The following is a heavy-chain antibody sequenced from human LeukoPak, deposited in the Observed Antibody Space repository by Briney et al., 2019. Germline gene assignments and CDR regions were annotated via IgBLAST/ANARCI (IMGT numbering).Heavy chain of an antibody. Sequence: GGSLRLSCAASGFSFSSYDVHWVRQAPGKGLEWVAIIRYDGNNKYYVDSVKGRFTISRDNSKNTLYLQMNNLRVEDTAVYSCSILAVASDFDYWGQGTLVTVSS. V-gene: IGHV3-30*02. CDR1: GFSFSSYD. CDR3: SILAVASDFDY. J-gene: IGHJ4*02. CDR2: IRYDGNNK. D-gene: IGHD6-19*01.